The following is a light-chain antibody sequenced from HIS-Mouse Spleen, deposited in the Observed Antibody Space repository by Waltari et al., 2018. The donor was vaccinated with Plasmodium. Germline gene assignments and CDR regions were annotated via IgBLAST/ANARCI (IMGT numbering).Light chain of an antibody. CDR2: EGS. CDR1: SSDVGSYNL. J-gene: IGLJ2*01. Sequence: QSALTQPASVSGSPGQSITISCTGTSSDVGSYNLVSWYQQHPGKAPKLMIYEGSERPSVVANRFSGSKSGNTASLTSSGLQAEDEADYYCCSYAGSSTVVFGGGTKLTVL. CDR3: CSYAGSSTVV. V-gene: IGLV2-23*01.